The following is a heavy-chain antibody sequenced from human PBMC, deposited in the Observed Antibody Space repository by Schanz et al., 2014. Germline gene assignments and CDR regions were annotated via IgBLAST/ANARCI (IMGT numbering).Heavy chain of an antibody. CDR2: INSDGTTT. V-gene: IGHV3-74*01. J-gene: IGHJ6*03. D-gene: IGHD2-21*02. CDR3: ARPSDSSWYMDV. CDR1: GFTFSTYW. Sequence: EVQLVESGGGLVQPGGSLRLSCAASGFTFSTYWMHWVRQAPGKGLVWVSHINSDGTTTTYADSVKGRFTISRDNAENTLYLQMNSLRAEDTAVYYGARPSDSSWYMDVWGKGTTVTVS.